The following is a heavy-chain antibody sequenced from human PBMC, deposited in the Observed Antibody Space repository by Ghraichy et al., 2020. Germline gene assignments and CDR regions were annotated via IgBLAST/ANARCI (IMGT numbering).Heavy chain of an antibody. Sequence: SCAASGFTFSDYYMSWNRQAPGKGLEWVSYISSSGSTIYYADSVKGRFTISRDNAKNSLYLQMNSLRAEDTAVYYCARVLGYSSSWYDYWGQGTLVTVSS. V-gene: IGHV3-11*01. CDR1: GFTFSDYY. D-gene: IGHD6-13*01. CDR3: ARVLGYSSSWYDY. CDR2: ISSSGSTI. J-gene: IGHJ4*02.